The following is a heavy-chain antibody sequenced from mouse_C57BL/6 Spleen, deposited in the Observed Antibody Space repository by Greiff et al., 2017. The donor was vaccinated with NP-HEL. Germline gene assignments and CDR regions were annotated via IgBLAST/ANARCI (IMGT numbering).Heavy chain of an antibody. D-gene: IGHD2-4*01. J-gene: IGHJ3*01. CDR2: ISSGSSTI. CDR1: GFTFSDYG. CDR3: ATHDYLAY. Sequence: EVKLMESGGGLVKPGGSLKLSCAASGFTFSDYGMHWVRQAPEKGLEWVAYISSGSSTIYYADTVKGRFTISRDNAKNTLFLQMTSLRSEDTAMYYCATHDYLAYWGQGTLVTVSA. V-gene: IGHV5-17*01.